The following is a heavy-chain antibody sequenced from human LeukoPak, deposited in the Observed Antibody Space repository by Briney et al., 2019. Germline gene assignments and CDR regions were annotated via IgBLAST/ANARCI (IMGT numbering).Heavy chain of an antibody. J-gene: IGHJ4*02. CDR3: ARGGYSSSWYYFDY. Sequence: SETLSLTCTVSGGSISHYYWSWIRQPAGKGLEWIGRFYTSENTNYNPSLKSRVTISLDTSKNQFSLKLTSVTAADTAVYYCARGGYSSSWYYFDYWGQGTLVTVSS. D-gene: IGHD6-13*01. V-gene: IGHV4-4*07. CDR2: FYTSENT. CDR1: GGSISHYY.